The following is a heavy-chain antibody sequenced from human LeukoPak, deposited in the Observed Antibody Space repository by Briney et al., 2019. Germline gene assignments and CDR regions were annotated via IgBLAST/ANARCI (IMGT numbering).Heavy chain of an antibody. Sequence: SDTLSLTCTVSGGSISSYYWSWIRQPPGKGLEWIWYIYYSGSTNYNPSLKSRVTISVDTSKNQFSLKLSSVTAADTAVYYCARHPTVVSAFDYWGQGTLVTVSS. CDR3: ARHPTVVSAFDY. D-gene: IGHD4-23*01. V-gene: IGHV4-59*08. CDR2: IYYSGST. J-gene: IGHJ4*02. CDR1: GGSISSYY.